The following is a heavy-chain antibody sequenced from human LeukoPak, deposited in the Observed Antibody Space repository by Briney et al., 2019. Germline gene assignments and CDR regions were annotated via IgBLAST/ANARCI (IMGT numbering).Heavy chain of an antibody. CDR1: GYTFTTYG. V-gene: IGHV1-18*01. CDR3: ARGRYCSSTSCYKVYYYYMDV. CDR2: ISAYNGNT. J-gene: IGHJ6*03. D-gene: IGHD2-2*02. Sequence: ASVKVSCKASGYTFTTYGISWVRQAPGQGLEWVGWISAYNGNTNYAPKLQGRVTMTTDTSTSTAYMELRSLRSDDTAVYCCARGRYCSSTSCYKVYYYYMDVWGKGTTVTVSS.